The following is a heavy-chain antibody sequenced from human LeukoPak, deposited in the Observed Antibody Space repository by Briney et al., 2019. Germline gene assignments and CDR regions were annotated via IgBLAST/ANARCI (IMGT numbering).Heavy chain of an antibody. CDR2: IYGGSTT. J-gene: IGHJ6*02. V-gene: IGHV3-66*01. Sequence: GEPLRLSCAASGFTVSSIYMSWVRQAPGKGLEWVSVIYGGSTTFYADSVKGRFTISRDNSKNTLDLQMNSLRAEDTAVYYCARDHYSGGMGVWGQGTAVTVSS. CDR1: GFTVSSIY. CDR3: ARDHYSGGMGV. D-gene: IGHD2-15*01.